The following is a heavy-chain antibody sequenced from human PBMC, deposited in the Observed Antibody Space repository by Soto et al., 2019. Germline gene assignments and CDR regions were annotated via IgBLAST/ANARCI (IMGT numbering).Heavy chain of an antibody. Sequence: EVQLVESGGGSVQPGGSLRLSCVAAGFTFSNYAMSWVRQAPGKGLQWVSTIIGSGGSEYYGDYVKGRFTISRDNFKDTLFLQLNGLIAEDTAVYYCAKDRFRSGYTYGSFDYWGQGALVTVSA. V-gene: IGHV3-23*04. CDR2: IIGSGGSE. CDR3: AKDRFRSGYTYGSFDY. CDR1: GFTFSNYA. J-gene: IGHJ4*02. D-gene: IGHD5-18*01.